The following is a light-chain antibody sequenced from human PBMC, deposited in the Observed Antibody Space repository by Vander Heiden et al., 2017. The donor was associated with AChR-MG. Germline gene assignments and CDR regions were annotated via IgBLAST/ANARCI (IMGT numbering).Light chain of an antibody. J-gene: IGKJ2*02. CDR1: QSIPGK. Sequence: IVMAQCPATRSVSPGERATLSCQASQSIPGKLAWYKQKPGQAPRLLTYGASTRATGVPARFSGSGYGREFTLTISSRQSEDFAVYYCQQHYIWHPCTFGQGTELEI. V-gene: IGKV3-15*01. CDR2: GAS. CDR3: QQHYIWHPCT.